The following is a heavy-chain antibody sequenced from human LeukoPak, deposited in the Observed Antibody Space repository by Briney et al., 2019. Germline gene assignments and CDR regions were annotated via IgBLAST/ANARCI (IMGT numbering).Heavy chain of an antibody. CDR3: ARGSRDFWSGTYYYGMDV. CDR1: GGTFSSYA. D-gene: IGHD3-3*01. Sequence: ASVKVSCKASGGTFSSYAISWVRQAPGQGLEWMGGIIPIFGTANYAQKFQGRVTITADESTSTAYMELSSLRAEDTAVYYCARGSRDFWSGTYYYGMDVWGQGTTVTVSS. CDR2: IIPIFGTA. V-gene: IGHV1-69*13. J-gene: IGHJ6*02.